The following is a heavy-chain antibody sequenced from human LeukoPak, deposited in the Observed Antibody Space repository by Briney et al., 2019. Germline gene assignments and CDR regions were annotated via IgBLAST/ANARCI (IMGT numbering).Heavy chain of an antibody. D-gene: IGHD2-15*01. V-gene: IGHV3-21*06. CDR1: GFDFSKYT. Sequence: GGSLRLSCAASGFDFSKYTMSWVRQAPGKGLEWVSSISSGSRRIHYADSMRGRFTISRDNGKSSVYLQMHNLRVEDTATYFCARDTPLGCFDYWGQGTLVTVSS. CDR2: ISSGSRRI. J-gene: IGHJ4*02. CDR3: ARDTPLGCFDY.